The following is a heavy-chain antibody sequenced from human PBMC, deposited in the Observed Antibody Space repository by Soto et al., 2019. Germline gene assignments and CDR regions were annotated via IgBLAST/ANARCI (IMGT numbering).Heavy chain of an antibody. CDR3: TNPQVYYGMDV. CDR1: GFTFSGSA. V-gene: IGHV3-73*02. CDR2: IRSKANNYAT. Sequence: EVQLEESGGGLVQPGGSLKLSCAASGFTFSGSAVHWVRQASGKGLEWVGRIRSKANNYATAYAASVQGRFTIFRDDLKNTAYLQMNSLKTEDTAVYYCTNPQVYYGMDVWGQGSTVTVSS. J-gene: IGHJ6*02.